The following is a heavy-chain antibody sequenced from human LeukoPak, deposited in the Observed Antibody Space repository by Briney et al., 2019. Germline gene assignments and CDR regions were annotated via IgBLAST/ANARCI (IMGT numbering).Heavy chain of an antibody. J-gene: IGHJ4*02. Sequence: KPGGSLRLYCADSGFTFTTYSMNWVRQAPGKGLEWLSSITGSSSMGSSGPFIYYADSVKGRFAISRDDAKNSLFLQMNSLRAEDTAVYYCARDTSVVGTLRYFDYWGQGALVTVSS. CDR3: ARDTSVVGTLRYFDY. D-gene: IGHD6-19*01. V-gene: IGHV3-21*01. CDR2: ITGSSSMGSSGPFI. CDR1: GFTFTTYS.